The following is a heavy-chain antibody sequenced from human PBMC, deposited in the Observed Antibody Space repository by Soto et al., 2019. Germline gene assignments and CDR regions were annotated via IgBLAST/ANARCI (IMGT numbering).Heavy chain of an antibody. J-gene: IGHJ5*02. CDR2: INHSGST. CDR1: GGSFSGYY. V-gene: IGHV4-34*01. D-gene: IGHD3-16*01. Sequence: TSETLSLTCAVYGGSFSGYYWRWIRQPPGKGLEKIGEINHSGSTNYNPSIKSRVTIPVDTSKNQFSLTLSSVTAADTAVYFCARGVEGFMITFGGVRSDWFDPWGQGTLVTVSS. CDR3: ARGVEGFMITFGGVRSDWFDP.